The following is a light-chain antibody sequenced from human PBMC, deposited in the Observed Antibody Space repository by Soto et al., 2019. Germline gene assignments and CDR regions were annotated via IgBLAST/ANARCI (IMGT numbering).Light chain of an antibody. J-gene: IGKJ1*01. V-gene: IGKV3-20*01. Sequence: EIVLTQSRGTLSLSPGERATLSCRASQSVSSSYLAWYQQKPGQAPRLLIYGASSRATGIPDRFSGSGSGTEFTLTISRLEPEDFAVYYCQQYGSSRTFGQGTKVEIK. CDR3: QQYGSSRT. CDR1: QSVSSSY. CDR2: GAS.